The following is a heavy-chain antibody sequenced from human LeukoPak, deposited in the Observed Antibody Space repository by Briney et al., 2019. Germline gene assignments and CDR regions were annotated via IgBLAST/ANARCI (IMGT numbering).Heavy chain of an antibody. D-gene: IGHD3-9*01. CDR1: GFTFSSYS. J-gene: IGHJ4*02. Sequence: PGGSLRLSCAASGFTFSSYSMNWVRQAPGKGLEWVSYISSGSSTIYYADSVKGRFTISRDNAKSTRYLQMNSLRAADTAVYYCARLPYNYDIDYWGQGTLVTVSS. CDR3: ARLPYNYDIDY. V-gene: IGHV3-48*01. CDR2: ISSGSSTI.